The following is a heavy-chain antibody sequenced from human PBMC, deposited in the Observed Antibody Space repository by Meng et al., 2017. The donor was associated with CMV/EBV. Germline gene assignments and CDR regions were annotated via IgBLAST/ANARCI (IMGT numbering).Heavy chain of an antibody. Sequence: SETLSLTCAVYGGSFSGYYWSWIRQPPGKGLEWFGEINHSGSTNYNPSLKSRVTISVDTSKNQFSLKLSSVTAADTAVYYCARTGYNPYYYYYYGMDVWGQGTTVTVSS. V-gene: IGHV4-34*01. CDR3: ARTGYNPYYYYYYGMDV. CDR2: INHSGST. CDR1: GGSFSGYY. J-gene: IGHJ6*02. D-gene: IGHD1-14*01.